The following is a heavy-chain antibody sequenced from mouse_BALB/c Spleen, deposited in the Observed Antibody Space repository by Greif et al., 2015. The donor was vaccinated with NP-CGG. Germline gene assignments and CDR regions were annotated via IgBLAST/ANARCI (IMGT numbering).Heavy chain of an antibody. Sequence: EVKVVESGGGLVKPGGSLKLSCAASGFAFSSYDMSWVRQTPEKRLEWVAYISSGGGSTYYPDTVKGRFTISRDNAKNTLYLQMSSLKSEDTAMYYCARHERYDDALYWYFDVWGAGTTVTVSS. CDR1: GFAFSSYD. J-gene: IGHJ1*01. CDR3: ARHERYDDALYWYFDV. D-gene: IGHD2-14*01. CDR2: ISSGGGST. V-gene: IGHV5-12-1*01.